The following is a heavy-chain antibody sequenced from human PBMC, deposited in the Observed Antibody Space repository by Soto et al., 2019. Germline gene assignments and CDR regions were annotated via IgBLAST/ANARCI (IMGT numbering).Heavy chain of an antibody. J-gene: IGHJ4*02. V-gene: IGHV3-30*18. Sequence: XGSLIVYWASSGMTFSNYVMHLVLQAPGKGLEWLAFISHDGSNTYYADSVKGRFTISRDNSKNTLYLQMNSLRAEDTAVFYCAKATKTQLWLHYFDYCGQGTLVTVSS. D-gene: IGHD5-18*01. CDR1: GMTFSNYV. CDR3: AKATKTQLWLHYFDY. CDR2: ISHDGSNT.